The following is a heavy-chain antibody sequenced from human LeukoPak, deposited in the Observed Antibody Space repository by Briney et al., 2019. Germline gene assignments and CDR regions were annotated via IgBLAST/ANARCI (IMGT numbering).Heavy chain of an antibody. Sequence: SETLSLTCAVYGGSFSGYYWSWIRQPPGKGLEWTGEINHSGSTNYNPSLKSRVTISVDTSKNQFSLKLSSVTAADTAVYYCARRKGYCSSTSCHYGMDVWGQGTTVTVSS. J-gene: IGHJ6*02. D-gene: IGHD2-2*01. V-gene: IGHV4-34*01. CDR1: GGSFSGYY. CDR3: ARRKGYCSSTSCHYGMDV. CDR2: INHSGST.